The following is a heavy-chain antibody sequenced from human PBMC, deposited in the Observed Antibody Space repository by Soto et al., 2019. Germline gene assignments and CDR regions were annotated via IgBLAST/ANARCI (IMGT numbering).Heavy chain of an antibody. CDR1: GFTFTNYA. Sequence: PGGSLRLSCAASGFTFTNYAMSWVRQAPGKGLEWVSGISGRTDSTYYADSVKGRFAISRDTSKNTLYLQMNSLRAEDTAVYYCAKAYPLSLTNILVVPAAIRDWGQGTLVTVSS. D-gene: IGHD2-2*01. V-gene: IGHV3-23*01. CDR2: ISGRTDST. J-gene: IGHJ1*01. CDR3: AKAYPLSLTNILVVPAAIRD.